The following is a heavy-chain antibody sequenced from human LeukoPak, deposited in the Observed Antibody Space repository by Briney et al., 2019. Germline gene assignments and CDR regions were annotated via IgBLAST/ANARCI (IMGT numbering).Heavy chain of an antibody. D-gene: IGHD6-19*01. CDR1: GFTVSSNY. CDR2: IYSGGST. Sequence: GGSLRLSCAASGFTVSSNYMSWVRQAPGKGLEWVSVIYSGGSTYYADSVKGRFTISRDNSKNTLYLQMNSLRAEDTAAYYCAKLPVAGLYFDYWGQGTLVTVSS. V-gene: IGHV3-53*01. J-gene: IGHJ4*02. CDR3: AKLPVAGLYFDY.